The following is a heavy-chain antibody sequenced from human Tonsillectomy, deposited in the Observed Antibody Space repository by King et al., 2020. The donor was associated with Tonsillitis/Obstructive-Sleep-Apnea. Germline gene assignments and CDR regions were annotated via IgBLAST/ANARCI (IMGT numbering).Heavy chain of an antibody. CDR2: IYSGGTT. CDR3: AGGYQRAPDYGLDV. Sequence: VQLVESGGGLIQPGGSLRLSCAASGFTVSSNYMSWVRQSPEKGLEWVSVIYSGGTTYYADSVKGRFTISIEKSENTLYLQMNSLRAEDTAVYYWAGGYQRAPDYGLDVWGQGTTVIVSS. V-gene: IGHV3-53*01. J-gene: IGHJ6*02. D-gene: IGHD3-22*01. CDR1: GFTVSSNY.